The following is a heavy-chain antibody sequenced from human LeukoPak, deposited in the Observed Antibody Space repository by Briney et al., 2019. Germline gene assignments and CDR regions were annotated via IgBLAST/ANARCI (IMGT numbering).Heavy chain of an antibody. CDR1: GFTFSTYW. Sequence: GGSLRLSCAASGFTFSTYWMSWVRQAPGKGLEWLSYISGNGGVIQYADSVKGRFTISRDNAKNLLYLQMDSLRVEDTAIYYCARDPRTVRIWGQGTLVTVSS. CDR2: ISGNGGVI. V-gene: IGHV3-48*04. CDR3: ARDPRTVRI. D-gene: IGHD1-1*01. J-gene: IGHJ4*02.